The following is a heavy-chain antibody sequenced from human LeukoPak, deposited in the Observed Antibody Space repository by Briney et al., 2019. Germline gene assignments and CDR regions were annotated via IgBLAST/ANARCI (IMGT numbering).Heavy chain of an antibody. CDR3: AKDTYYDYVWGSYPIT. Sequence: GGSLRLSCAASGLTFSSYGIHWVRQAPGKGLEWVAVISYDGSNKYYADSVKGRFTISRDNSKNTLYLQMNSLRAEDTAEYYCAKDTYYDYVWGSYPITWGQGTLVTVSS. CDR2: ISYDGSNK. J-gene: IGHJ5*02. V-gene: IGHV3-30*18. CDR1: GLTFSSYG. D-gene: IGHD3-16*02.